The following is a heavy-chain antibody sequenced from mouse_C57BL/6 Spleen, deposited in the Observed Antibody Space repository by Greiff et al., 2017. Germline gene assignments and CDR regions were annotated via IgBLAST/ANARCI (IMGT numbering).Heavy chain of an antibody. CDR2: IRSKSNNYAT. CDR1: GFSFNTYA. J-gene: IGHJ2*01. Sequence: EVQLVESGGGLVQPKGSLKLSCAASGFSFNTYAMNWVRQAPGKGLEWVASIRSKSNNYATYYAVSVKDRFTISRDDSESMLYLQMNNLKTEDTAMYYCVREVLRSEFFDYWGQGTTLTVSS. V-gene: IGHV10-1*01. D-gene: IGHD1-1*01. CDR3: VREVLRSEFFDY.